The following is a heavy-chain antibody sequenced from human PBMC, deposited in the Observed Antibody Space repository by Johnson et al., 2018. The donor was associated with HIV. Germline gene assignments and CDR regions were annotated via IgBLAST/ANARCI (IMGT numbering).Heavy chain of an antibody. CDR3: ARDGGYSSSWYKYAFDI. CDR1: GFTFSSYD. Sequence: VQLVESGGGLVQPGGSLRLSCAASGFTFSSYDMHWVRQATGKGLEWVSAIVTAGDTYYPGSVKGRFPISRDNSKNTLYLQMNSLRAEDTAVYYCARDGGYSSSWYKYAFDIWGQGTMVTVSS. CDR2: IVTAGDT. D-gene: IGHD6-13*01. V-gene: IGHV3-13*01. J-gene: IGHJ3*02.